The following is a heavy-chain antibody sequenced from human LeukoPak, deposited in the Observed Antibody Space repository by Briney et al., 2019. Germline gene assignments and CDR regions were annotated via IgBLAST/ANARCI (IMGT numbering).Heavy chain of an antibody. CDR1: GGTFSSYA. D-gene: IGHD3-9*01. J-gene: IGHJ4*02. CDR3: ARSAPYDISDY. V-gene: IGHV1-69*01. CDR2: IIPIFGTA. Sequence: GASVKVSCKASGGTFSSYAISWVRQAPGQGFEWMGGIIPIFGTANYAQKFQGRVTITADESTSTAYMELSSLRPEDTAVYYCARSAPYDISDYWGQGTLVTVSS.